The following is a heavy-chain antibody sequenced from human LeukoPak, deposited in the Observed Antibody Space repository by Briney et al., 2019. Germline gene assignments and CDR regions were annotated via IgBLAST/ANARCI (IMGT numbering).Heavy chain of an antibody. J-gene: IGHJ4*02. Sequence: GGSLRLSCAVSGITFRSYAMSWVRQAPGKGLEWVSGISGSGDIIYYADSIKGRFTVSRDNSKNTLHLQMNSLRAEDTALYYCAKDDIAVAGYFDSWGRGTLVSVPS. D-gene: IGHD6-19*01. V-gene: IGHV3-23*01. CDR2: ISGSGDII. CDR3: AKDDIAVAGYFDS. CDR1: GITFRSYA.